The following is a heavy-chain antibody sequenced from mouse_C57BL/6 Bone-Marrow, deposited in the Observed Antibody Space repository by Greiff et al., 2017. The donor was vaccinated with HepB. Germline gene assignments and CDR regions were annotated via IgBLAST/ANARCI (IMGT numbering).Heavy chain of an antibody. Sequence: VQLVESGPELVKPGASVKISCKASGYAFSSSWMNWVKQRPGKGLEWIGRIYPGDGDTNYNGKFKGKATLTADNSSSTAYMQLSSLTSEDSAVYFCARSAYYDCSSYGGDYWGQGTPVTVSS. CDR3: ARSAYYDCSSYGGDY. CDR2: IYPGDGDT. V-gene: IGHV1-82*01. CDR1: GYAFSSSW. J-gene: IGHJ4*01. D-gene: IGHD1-1*01.